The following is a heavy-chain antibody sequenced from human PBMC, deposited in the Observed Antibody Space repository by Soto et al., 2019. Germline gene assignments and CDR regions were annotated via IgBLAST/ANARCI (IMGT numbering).Heavy chain of an antibody. CDR3: ARDARDSNYDAQSDY. J-gene: IGHJ4*02. Sequence: GGSLRLSCAASGFTFSDYYMSWFRQAPGKGLEWVSYISSSSSYTNYADSVKGRFTISRDNAKNSLYLQMNSLRTEDTAVYYCARDARDSNYDAQSDYWGQGTLVTVSS. CDR2: ISSSSSYT. D-gene: IGHD4-4*01. CDR1: GFTFSDYY. V-gene: IGHV3-11*06.